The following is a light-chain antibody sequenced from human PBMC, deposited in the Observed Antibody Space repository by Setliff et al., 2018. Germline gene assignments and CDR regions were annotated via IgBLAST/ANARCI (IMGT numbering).Light chain of an antibody. CDR2: DVT. CDR1: SSDVGDYNY. CDR3: SSQTSSNTLYG. Sequence: QSALTRPASVSGSPGQSITFSCTGTSSDVGDYNYVSWYQQHPGKAPKLMIYDVTNRPSGVSNRFSGPKSGTTASLTISGLQAEDEADYYCSSQTSSNTLYGVGRGTKV. V-gene: IGLV2-14*03. J-gene: IGLJ1*01.